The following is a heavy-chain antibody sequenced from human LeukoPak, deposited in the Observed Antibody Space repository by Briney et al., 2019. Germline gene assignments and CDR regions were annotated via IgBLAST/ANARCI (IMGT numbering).Heavy chain of an antibody. J-gene: IGHJ4*02. D-gene: IGHD3-3*01. V-gene: IGHV4-61*02. CDR2: IYTSGST. CDR3: AITYYDFWSGYSTGGYFDY. CDR1: GGSVSSNDYY. Sequence: SETLSLTCTVSGGSVSSNDYYWSWIRQPAGKGLEWIGRIYTSGSTNYNPSLKSRVTISVDTSKNQFSLKLSSVTAADTAVYYCAITYYDFWSGYSTGGYFDYWGQGTLVTVSS.